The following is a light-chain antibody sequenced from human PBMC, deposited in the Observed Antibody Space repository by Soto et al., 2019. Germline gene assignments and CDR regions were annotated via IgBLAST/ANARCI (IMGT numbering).Light chain of an antibody. CDR3: QQRDRFT. CDR2: DAS. V-gene: IGKV3-11*01. Sequence: EIVLTQSPATLSLSPGQRATLSCRASQSVGSYLAWYQQKPGQAPRLLIYDASSRATGIPARFSGSGSGTDFTLTISSLEPEDSAVYYCQQRDRFTFGPGTKGDI. J-gene: IGKJ3*01. CDR1: QSVGSY.